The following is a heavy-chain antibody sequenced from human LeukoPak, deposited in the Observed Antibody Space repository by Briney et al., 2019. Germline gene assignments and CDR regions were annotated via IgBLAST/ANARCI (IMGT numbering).Heavy chain of an antibody. Sequence: ASVKVAFKASGYTFTSYYMHWVRQAPGQGLEWMGIINPSGGSTSYAQKFQGRVTMTRDTSTSTVYMELSSLRSEDTAVYYCARDSYGEWELLHYWGQGTLVTVSS. CDR3: ARDSYGEWELLHY. D-gene: IGHD1-26*01. CDR1: GYTFTSYY. J-gene: IGHJ4*02. V-gene: IGHV1-46*01. CDR2: INPSGGST.